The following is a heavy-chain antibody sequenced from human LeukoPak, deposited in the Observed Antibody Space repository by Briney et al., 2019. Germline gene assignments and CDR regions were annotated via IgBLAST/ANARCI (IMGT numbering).Heavy chain of an antibody. CDR1: GFTFSIYS. CDR3: AELGITMIGGV. Sequence: GGSLRLSCAASGFTFSIYSMSWVRQAPGKGLEWVSYISSSGSTIYYADSVKGRFTISRDNAKNSLYLQMNSLRAEDTAVYYCAELGITMIGGVWGKGTTVTISS. D-gene: IGHD3-10*02. V-gene: IGHV3-48*04. J-gene: IGHJ6*04. CDR2: ISSSGSTI.